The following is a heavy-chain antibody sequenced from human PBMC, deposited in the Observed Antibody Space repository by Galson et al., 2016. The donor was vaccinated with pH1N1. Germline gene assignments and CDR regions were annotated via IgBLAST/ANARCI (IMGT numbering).Heavy chain of an antibody. CDR1: GYIFTNYY. V-gene: IGHV1-2*02. CDR3: ILMSGGNALNM. J-gene: IGHJ3*02. CDR2: INPNSGGT. Sequence: SVKVSCKASGYIFTNYYIHWVRQAPGQGLEWMGWINPNSGGTKFPQKFQGRVTMTRDTSITTAYMDLSSLRSDDTAVYYCILMSGGNALNMWGQGTMVTVSS. D-gene: IGHD3-16*01.